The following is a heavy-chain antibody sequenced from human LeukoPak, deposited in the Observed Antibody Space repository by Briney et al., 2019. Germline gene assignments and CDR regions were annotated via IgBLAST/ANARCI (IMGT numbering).Heavy chain of an antibody. CDR1: GFTFSSCA. CDR3: ATNSSSWYIDQ. J-gene: IGHJ4*02. CDR2: ISGNGYGT. D-gene: IGHD6-13*01. Sequence: GGSLRLSCAASGFTFSSCAMTWVRQAPGKGLQWVSDISGNGYGTYYADSLKGRFTISRDNSKNTLYLQMNSLRAEDTAVYYCATNSSSWYIDQWGQGTLVTVSS. V-gene: IGHV3-23*01.